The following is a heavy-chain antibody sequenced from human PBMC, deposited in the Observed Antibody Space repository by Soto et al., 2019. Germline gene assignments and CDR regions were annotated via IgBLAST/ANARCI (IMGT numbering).Heavy chain of an antibody. D-gene: IGHD1-26*01. CDR2: INYSGTT. Sequence: SETLSLTCSVSGGSFSSDSFIWSWVRQFPGKGLEWIGYINYSGTTYYNPSLRSRITMSVDTSKNQFSLNLSSVTAADTAVYYCARDHKWDGMDVWGQGTTVTVS. CDR1: GGSFSSDSFI. V-gene: IGHV4-31*03. CDR3: ARDHKWDGMDV. J-gene: IGHJ6*02.